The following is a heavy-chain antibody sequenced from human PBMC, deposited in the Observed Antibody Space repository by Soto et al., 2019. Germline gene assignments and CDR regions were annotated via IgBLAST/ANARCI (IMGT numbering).Heavy chain of an antibody. J-gene: IGHJ5*02. CDR1: GGSFSGYY. CDR2: INHSGST. CDR3: ARGDYDFWSGYPHNWFDP. Sequence: SETLSLTCAVYGGSFSGYYWSWIRQPPGKGLEWIGEINHSGSTNYNPSLKSRVTISVDTSKNQFSLKLSSVTAADTAVYYCARGDYDFWSGYPHNWFDPWGQGTLVT. V-gene: IGHV4-34*01. D-gene: IGHD3-3*01.